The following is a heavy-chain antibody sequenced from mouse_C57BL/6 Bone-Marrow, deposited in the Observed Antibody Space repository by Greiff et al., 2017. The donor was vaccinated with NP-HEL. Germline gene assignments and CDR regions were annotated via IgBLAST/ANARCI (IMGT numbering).Heavy chain of an antibody. V-gene: IGHV5-6*01. CDR3: ARHLRFFY. Sequence: EVKLVESGGDLVKPGGSLKLSCAASGFTFSSYGMSWVRQTPDKRLEWVATISSGGSYTYYPDSVKGRFTISRDNAKNTLYLQMSSLKSEDTAMYYCARHLRFFYWGQGTLVTVSA. CDR2: ISSGGSYT. J-gene: IGHJ3*01. CDR1: GFTFSSYG. D-gene: IGHD2-10*01.